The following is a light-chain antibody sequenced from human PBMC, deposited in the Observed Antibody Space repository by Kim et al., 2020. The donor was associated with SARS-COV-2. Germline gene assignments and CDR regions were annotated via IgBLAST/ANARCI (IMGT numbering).Light chain of an antibody. CDR1: SGHSSYA. CDR2: LNSDGSH. CDR3: QTWGTGILV. V-gene: IGLV4-69*01. Sequence: QLVLTQSPSASASLGASVKLTCTLSSGHSSYAIEWHQQQPEKGPRYLMKLNSDGSHSKGDGIPDRFSGSSSGAERYLTISSLQSEDEADYYCQTWGTGILVFGGGTQLTVL. J-gene: IGLJ3*02.